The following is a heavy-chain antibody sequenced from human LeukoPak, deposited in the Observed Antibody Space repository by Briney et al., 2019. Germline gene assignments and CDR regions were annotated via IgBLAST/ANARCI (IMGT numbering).Heavy chain of an antibody. CDR1: GFTLSSHS. J-gene: IGHJ4*02. Sequence: GGSLRLSCAASGFTLSSHSMNWVRQAPGKGLEWVSFIYSDNTHYSDSVKGRFTISRDNSKNTLYLQMNSLRAEDTAVYYCARRAGAYSHPYDYWGRGTLVTVSS. CDR3: ARRAGAYSHPYDY. CDR2: IYSDNT. V-gene: IGHV3-53*01. D-gene: IGHD4/OR15-4a*01.